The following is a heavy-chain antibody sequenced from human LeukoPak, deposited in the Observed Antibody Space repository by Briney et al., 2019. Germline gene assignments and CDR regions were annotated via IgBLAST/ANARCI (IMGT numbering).Heavy chain of an antibody. CDR3: AREGGSGSFNYFDY. V-gene: IGHV4-59*12. CDR1: GGSISSYY. J-gene: IGHJ4*02. Sequence: SETLSLTCTVSGGSISSYYWSWIRQPPGKGLEWIGYIYYSGSTNYNPSLKGRVTISVDTSKNQFSLKLSSVTAADTAVYYCAREGGSGSFNYFDYWGQGTLVTVSS. CDR2: IYYSGST. D-gene: IGHD1-26*01.